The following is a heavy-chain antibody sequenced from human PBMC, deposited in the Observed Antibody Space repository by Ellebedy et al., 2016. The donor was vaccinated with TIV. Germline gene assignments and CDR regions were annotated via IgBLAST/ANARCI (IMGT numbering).Heavy chain of an antibody. D-gene: IGHD1-26*01. Sequence: PGGSLRLSCATSGFTFTSHSMNRVRQAPGKGLEWVANINQDGSEEQYVDSVKGRFTISRDNAKNSLYLQMSSLRAEDTAVYYCARDPAGRTWGAFDLWGQGTMATVSS. CDR2: INQDGSEE. V-gene: IGHV3-7*03. CDR1: GFTFTSHS. CDR3: ARDPAGRTWGAFDL. J-gene: IGHJ3*01.